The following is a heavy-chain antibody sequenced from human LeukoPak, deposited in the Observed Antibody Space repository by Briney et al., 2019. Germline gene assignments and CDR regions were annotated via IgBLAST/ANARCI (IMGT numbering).Heavy chain of an antibody. CDR1: RFTFNSYI. CDR3: STGDFGNGMAV. D-gene: IGHD3-10*01. Sequence: GGSLRLSCAASRFTFNSYIMNWVRQAPGKGLEWVSSISSSSSYIFYADSVKGRFTISRDNAKNSLYLQMSSLRAEDTALYYCSTGDFGNGMAVWGQGTTVTVSS. CDR2: ISSSSSYI. J-gene: IGHJ6*02. V-gene: IGHV3-21*01.